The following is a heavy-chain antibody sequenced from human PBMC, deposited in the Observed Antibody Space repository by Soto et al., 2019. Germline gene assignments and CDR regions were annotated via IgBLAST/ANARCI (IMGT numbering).Heavy chain of an antibody. V-gene: IGHV1-2*02. J-gene: IGHJ5*02. Sequence: ASVKVSCKASGYTFTDYFINWVRQAPGQGLEWMGWINPKSRGTNYAQKFQGRVTMTTDTSNTTAYMELRGLRSDDTAIYYCAKVSLRTRSWFYPLGQGTLGTGSS. CDR2: INPKSRGT. CDR3: AKVSLRTRSWFYP. CDR1: GYTFTDYF. D-gene: IGHD2-2*01.